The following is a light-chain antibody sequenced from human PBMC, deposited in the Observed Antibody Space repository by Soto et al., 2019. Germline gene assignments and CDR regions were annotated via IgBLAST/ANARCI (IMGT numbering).Light chain of an antibody. CDR2: DVN. Sequence: QSALTQPPSASGSPGQSVTISCTGTPSDVGGSNSVSWYQQHPGKAPNLMIYDVNKRPSGVPDRFSGSKSGNTASLTISGLQAEDEADYFCTSPTPGSLYVFGTGTKLTVL. CDR1: PSDVGGSNS. V-gene: IGLV2-8*01. J-gene: IGLJ1*01. CDR3: TSPTPGSLYV.